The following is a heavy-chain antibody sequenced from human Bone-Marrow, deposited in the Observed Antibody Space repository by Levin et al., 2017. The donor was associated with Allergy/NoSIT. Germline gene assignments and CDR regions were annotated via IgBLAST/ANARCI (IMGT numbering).Heavy chain of an antibody. J-gene: IGHJ5*02. CDR3: ARGPVTTRWFDP. CDR1: GGSISSYY. Sequence: SETLSLTCTVSGGSISSYYWSWIRQPPGKGLEWIGYIYYSGSTNYNPSLKSRVTISVDTSKNQFSLKLSSVTAADTAVYYCARGPVTTRWFDPWGQGTLVTVSS. D-gene: IGHD4-17*01. V-gene: IGHV4-59*01. CDR2: IYYSGST.